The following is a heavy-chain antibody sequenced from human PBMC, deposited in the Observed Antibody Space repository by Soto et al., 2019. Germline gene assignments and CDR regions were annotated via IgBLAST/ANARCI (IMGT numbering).Heavy chain of an antibody. D-gene: IGHD3-10*01. CDR3: AHTRGWPTDY. CDR2: VYWDDGK. CDR1: GFSLSTSGVG. Sequence: QITLRESGPTLVKHTQTLTLTCTFSGFSLSTSGVGVVWIRQPPGKALEWLALVYWDDGKRYSPSLMSRLTITQDTSKAQVVRTMANMDPLDTAAYYCAHTRGWPTDYWGQGTLLTVSS. J-gene: IGHJ4*02. V-gene: IGHV2-5*02.